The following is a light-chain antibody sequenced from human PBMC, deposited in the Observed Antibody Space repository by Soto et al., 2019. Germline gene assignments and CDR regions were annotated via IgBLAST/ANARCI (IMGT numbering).Light chain of an antibody. Sequence: QSALTQPASVSGSPGQSITISCTGASSDVGSYNLVSWYHQHPGKAPKHMIFEVSMRPSGVSNRFSGSKSANTASLTISGLQAEDEADYYCCSYAGSSTWVFGGGTKLTVL. V-gene: IGLV2-23*02. CDR1: SSDVGSYNL. J-gene: IGLJ3*02. CDR3: CSYAGSSTWV. CDR2: EVS.